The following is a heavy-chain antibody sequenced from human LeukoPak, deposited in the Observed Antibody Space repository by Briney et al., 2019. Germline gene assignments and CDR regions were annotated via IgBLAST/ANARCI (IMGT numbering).Heavy chain of an antibody. CDR2: IYRGGDT. CDR1: GFTVSNNY. V-gene: IGHV3-53*01. D-gene: IGHD3-16*01. Sequence: QPGGSLRLSCAVSGFTVSNNYVNWVRQAPGKELEWVSVIYRGGDTYYVDSVKGRFTISRDNSKNTLYLQMNSLRAEDTAVYYCARDLSSSFDYWGRGTLVTVSS. CDR3: ARDLSSSFDY. J-gene: IGHJ4*02.